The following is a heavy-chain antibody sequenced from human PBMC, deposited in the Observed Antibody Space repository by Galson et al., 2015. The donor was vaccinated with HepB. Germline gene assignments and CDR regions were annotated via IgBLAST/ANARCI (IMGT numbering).Heavy chain of an antibody. CDR2: ISSSSSYT. CDR3: AGTQLWTMAFDY. J-gene: IGHJ4*02. Sequence: SLRLSCAASGFTFSNAWMNWVRQAPGKGLEWVSYISSSSSYTNYADSVKGRFTISRDNAKNSLYLQMNSLRAEDTAVYYCAGTQLWTMAFDYWGQGTLVTVSS. D-gene: IGHD5-18*01. CDR1: GFTFSNAW. V-gene: IGHV3-11*03.